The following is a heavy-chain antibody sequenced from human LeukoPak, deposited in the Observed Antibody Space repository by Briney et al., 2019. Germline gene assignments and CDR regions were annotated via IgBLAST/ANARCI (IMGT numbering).Heavy chain of an antibody. J-gene: IGHJ4*02. D-gene: IGHD5-18*01. V-gene: IGHV3-53*01. CDR2: IYSGGST. CDR3: ARDPGYSYGYFDY. CDR1: GFTVSSNY. Sequence: PGGSLRLSCAASGFTVSSNYMSWVRQAPGKGLEWVSAIYSGGSTYYADSVKGRFTISRDNSKNTLYLQMNSLRAEDTAVYYCARDPGYSYGYFDYWGQGTLVTVSS.